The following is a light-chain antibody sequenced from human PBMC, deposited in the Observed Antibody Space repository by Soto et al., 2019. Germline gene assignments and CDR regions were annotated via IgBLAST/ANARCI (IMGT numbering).Light chain of an antibody. Sequence: QSVLTQPRSVSGSPGQSVTISCTGSSSNVGGYNYVSWYQQHPGKAPKLMIYDVNNRPSGVPDRFSGSKSGNTASLTISGLQAEDEADYYCCSYVGGYTFGVVFGGGTKLTVL. CDR3: CSYVGGYTFGVV. V-gene: IGLV2-11*01. J-gene: IGLJ2*01. CDR1: SSNVGGYNY. CDR2: DVN.